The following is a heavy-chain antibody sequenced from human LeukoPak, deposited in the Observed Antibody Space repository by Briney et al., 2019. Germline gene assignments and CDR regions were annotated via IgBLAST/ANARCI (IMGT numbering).Heavy chain of an antibody. D-gene: IGHD2-15*01. CDR2: ISAYNGNT. J-gene: IGHJ4*02. V-gene: IGHV1-18*01. Sequence: ASVKVSCKASGYTFTSYGISWVRQAPGQGLEWMGWISAYNGNTNYAQKLQGRVTMTTDTSTSTAYMELRSLRSDDTAVYYCARESDCSGGSCYSGVVYWGQGTLVTVSS. CDR3: ARESDCSGGSCYSGVVY. CDR1: GYTFTSYG.